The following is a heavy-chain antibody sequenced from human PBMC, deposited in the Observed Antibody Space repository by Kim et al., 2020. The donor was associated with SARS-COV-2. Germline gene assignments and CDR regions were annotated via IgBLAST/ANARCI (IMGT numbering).Heavy chain of an antibody. CDR3: AKDPGHGDTLSYYYYGMDV. CDR1: GFTFSSYC. V-gene: IGHV3-30*18. D-gene: IGHD4-17*01. CDR2: ISYDGSNK. J-gene: IGHJ6*02. Sequence: GGSLRLSCAASGFTFSSYCMHWVRPAPGKGLEWVAFISYDGSNKYYSDSVKGRFTISRDNSKNTLYLQMNSLRAEDTAVYYCAKDPGHGDTLSYYYYGMDVWGQGTTVTVSS.